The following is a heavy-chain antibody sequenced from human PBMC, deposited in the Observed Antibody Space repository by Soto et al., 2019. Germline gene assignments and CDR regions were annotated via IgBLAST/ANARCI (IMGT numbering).Heavy chain of an antibody. Sequence: ASVKVSCKASGYTFTSYGISWVRQAPGQGLEWTGWISAYNGNTNYAQKLQGRVTMTTDTSTSTAYMELRSLRSDDTAVYYCARGRYFVWLYTYYYYGMDVWGQGTTVTVSS. CDR2: ISAYNGNT. V-gene: IGHV1-18*01. CDR1: GYTFTSYG. D-gene: IGHD3-9*01. J-gene: IGHJ6*02. CDR3: ARGRYFVWLYTYYYYGMDV.